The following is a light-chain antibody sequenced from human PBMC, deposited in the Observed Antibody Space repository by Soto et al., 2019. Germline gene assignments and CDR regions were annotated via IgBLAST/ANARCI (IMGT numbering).Light chain of an antibody. Sequence: IQMTQSPSSLSASVGDRVTISCRASQGIRRDIAWYQQRPGTVPKLLIFGASNLQSAVPSRFSGSGSGTDFTLTISSLQPEDFATYYCLQDYSYPRTFGQGTKVEVK. J-gene: IGKJ1*01. CDR1: QGIRRD. V-gene: IGKV1-6*01. CDR2: GAS. CDR3: LQDYSYPRT.